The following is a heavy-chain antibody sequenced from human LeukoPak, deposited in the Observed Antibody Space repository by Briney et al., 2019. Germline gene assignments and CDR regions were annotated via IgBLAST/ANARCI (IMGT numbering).Heavy chain of an antibody. CDR1: GFTFDDYV. CDR3: ARDPVAGQGGWFDP. J-gene: IGHJ5*02. Sequence: GGSLRLSSAASGFTFDDYVMSWVRQAPGKGLEWVSGINWNGGSTGYADSVKGRFTISRDNAKNSLYLQMSSLRAEDTALYYCARDPVAGQGGWFDPWGQGTLVTVSS. D-gene: IGHD2-15*01. V-gene: IGHV3-20*03. CDR2: INWNGGST.